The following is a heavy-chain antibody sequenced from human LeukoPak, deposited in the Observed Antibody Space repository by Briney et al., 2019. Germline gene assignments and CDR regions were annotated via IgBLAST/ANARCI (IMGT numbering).Heavy chain of an antibody. CDR2: IKQDGSEK. CDR3: ARVGSDDILTGYNNFHYGMDV. J-gene: IGHJ6*02. V-gene: IGHV3-7*01. Sequence: GGSLRLSCVASGFTFSRYCMSWVRQAPGKGLEWVANIKQDGSEKDYVDSVKGRFTISRDNAKNSLYLQMNSLRAEDTAVYYCARVGSDDILTGYNNFHYGMDVWGQGTTVTVSS. D-gene: IGHD3-9*01. CDR1: GFTFSRYC.